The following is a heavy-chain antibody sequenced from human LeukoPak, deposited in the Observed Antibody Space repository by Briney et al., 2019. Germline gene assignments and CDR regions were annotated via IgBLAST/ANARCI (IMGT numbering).Heavy chain of an antibody. J-gene: IGHJ4*02. CDR3: ARVPKGYCSSTSCYAHYFDY. CDR2: INAGNGNT. D-gene: IGHD2-2*01. Sequence: ASVKVSCKASGYTFTSYAMHWVRQAPGQRLEWMGWINAGNGNTKYSQKFQGRVTITRVTSASTAYMELSSLRSEDTAVYYCARVPKGYCSSTSCYAHYFDYWGQGTLVTVSS. V-gene: IGHV1-3*01. CDR1: GYTFTSYA.